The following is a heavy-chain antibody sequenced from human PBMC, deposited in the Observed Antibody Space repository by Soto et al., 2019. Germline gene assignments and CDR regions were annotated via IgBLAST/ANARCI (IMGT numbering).Heavy chain of an antibody. J-gene: IGHJ4*02. V-gene: IGHV3-33*01. CDR2: IWYDGTTK. CDR1: GFTFSSYA. CDR3: ARAAGRSSWYLLDFDD. D-gene: IGHD6-13*01. Sequence: GGSLRLSCAASGFTFSSYAMHWVRQAPGKGLEWVAAIWYDGTTKYYTDSVKGRFTISRDNSKNTLYLQMNGLRAEATAVYYCARAAGRSSWYLLDFDDSGQGTRVTVSS.